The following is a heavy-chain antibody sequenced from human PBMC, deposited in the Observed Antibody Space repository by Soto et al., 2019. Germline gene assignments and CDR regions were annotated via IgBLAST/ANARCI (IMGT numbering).Heavy chain of an antibody. V-gene: IGHV3-48*01. D-gene: IGHD6-6*01. Sequence: GGSLRLSCAASGFTFSSYSMNWVRQAPGKGLEWVSYISSSSSTIYYADSVKGRFTISRDNAKNSLYLQMNSLRAEDTAVYYCAREGAEQLVGGDAFDIWGQGTMVTVSS. CDR2: ISSSSSTI. CDR3: AREGAEQLVGGDAFDI. J-gene: IGHJ3*02. CDR1: GFTFSSYS.